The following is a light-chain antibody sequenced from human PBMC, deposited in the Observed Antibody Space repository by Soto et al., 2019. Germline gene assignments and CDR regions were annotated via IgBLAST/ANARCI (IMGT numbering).Light chain of an antibody. CDR2: AAS. CDR1: HNINNY. CDR3: QQLHGYPIT. Sequence: DIQMGQSPSALPASVGDRATITSQPSHNINNYLNWYQQKPGKAPKIXIYAASSLQSGVPSRVSGRGAGTHCTLTISSLQPEDFETYYCQQLHGYPITFGQGTRLEIK. V-gene: IGKV1-9*01. J-gene: IGKJ5*01.